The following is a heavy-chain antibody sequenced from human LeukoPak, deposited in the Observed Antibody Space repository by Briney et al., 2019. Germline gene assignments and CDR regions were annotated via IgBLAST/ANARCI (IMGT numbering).Heavy chain of an antibody. CDR3: ARGSGGYSYGYYYYYYYMDV. V-gene: IGHV3-7*01. D-gene: IGHD5-18*01. CDR2: IKQDGSEK. J-gene: IGHJ6*03. CDR1: GFTFSGYW. Sequence: GGSLTLSCAASGFTFSGYWMSWVRQAPGKGLEWVANIKQDGSEKYYVDSVKGRFTISRDNAKNSLYLQMNSLRAEDTAVYYCARGSGGYSYGYYYYYYYMDVWGKGTTVTVSS.